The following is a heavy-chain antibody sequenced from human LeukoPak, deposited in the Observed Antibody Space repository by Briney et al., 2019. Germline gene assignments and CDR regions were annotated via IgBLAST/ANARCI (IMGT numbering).Heavy chain of an antibody. Sequence: GGSLRLSCAASGFTFSSYAMSWVRQAPGKGLEWVAVISYDGSNKYYADSVKGRFTISRDNSKNTLYLQMNSLRAEDTAVYYCARDPTVAVRGLRNWFDPWGQGTLVTVSS. CDR2: ISYDGSNK. J-gene: IGHJ5*02. V-gene: IGHV3-30-3*01. D-gene: IGHD3-10*01. CDR3: ARDPTVAVRGLRNWFDP. CDR1: GFTFSSYA.